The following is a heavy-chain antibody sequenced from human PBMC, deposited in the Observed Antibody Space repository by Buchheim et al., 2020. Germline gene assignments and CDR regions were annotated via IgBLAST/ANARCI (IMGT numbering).Heavy chain of an antibody. D-gene: IGHD3-16*02. CDR3: ARLRLGDLSCHDY. J-gene: IGHJ4*02. Sequence: QVQLQESGPGLVKPSETLSLTCTVSGDSISSYYWSWIRQPPGKGLEWIAYIYYSGSTSYNPSLKSRVTMSVDTSKNQFSLKLSSVTAADTAVYYCARLRLGDLSCHDYWGQGTL. CDR1: GDSISSYY. V-gene: IGHV4-59*01. CDR2: IYYSGST.